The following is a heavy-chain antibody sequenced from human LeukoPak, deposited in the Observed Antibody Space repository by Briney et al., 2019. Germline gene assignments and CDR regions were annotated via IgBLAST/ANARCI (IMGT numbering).Heavy chain of an antibody. V-gene: IGHV3-7*01. CDR2: IKRDGSEN. CDR1: GFTFSSYW. D-gene: IGHD6-19*01. Sequence: GGSLRLSCAASGFTFSSYWMSWVRRARGKGLEWVASIKRDGSENYYVDSVKGRFTISRDNAKNSMYLQMNSLRAGDTAVYYCARIRSGWYVATFDFWGQGTLVTVSS. J-gene: IGHJ4*02. CDR3: ARIRSGWYVATFDF.